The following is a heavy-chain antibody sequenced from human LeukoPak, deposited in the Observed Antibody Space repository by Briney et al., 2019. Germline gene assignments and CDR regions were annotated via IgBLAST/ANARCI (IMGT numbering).Heavy chain of an antibody. CDR3: ARGVGIAYYDFWSGYYYGGRFDP. D-gene: IGHD3-3*01. Sequence: ASVKVCCKASGYTFTRYDINWVRQATGQGLEWMGWMNPNSGNTGYAQKFQGRVTMTRNTSISTAYMELSSLRSEDTAVYYCARGVGIAYYDFWSGYYYGGRFDPWGQGTLVTVSS. CDR2: MNPNSGNT. J-gene: IGHJ5*02. V-gene: IGHV1-8*01. CDR1: GYTFTRYD.